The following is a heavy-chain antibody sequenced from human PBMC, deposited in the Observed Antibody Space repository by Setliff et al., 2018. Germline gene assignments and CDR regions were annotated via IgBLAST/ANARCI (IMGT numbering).Heavy chain of an antibody. CDR2: KYYSGST. V-gene: IGHV4-59*08. CDR1: GSSFSSYS. J-gene: IGHJ6*03. D-gene: IGHD3-22*01. CDR3: ARWRVRDSGYYPRLSYMDV. Sequence: PSETLSLTCTVSGSSFSSYSWSWIRQPPGKGLEWIGYKYYSGSTNSNPSLKSRVTTSVDTSKNQFSLKLSSVTAADTAVYYCARWRVRDSGYYPRLSYMDVWGKGTTVTVS.